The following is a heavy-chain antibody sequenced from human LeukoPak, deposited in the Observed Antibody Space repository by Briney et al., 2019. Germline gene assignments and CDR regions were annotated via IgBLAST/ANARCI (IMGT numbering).Heavy chain of an antibody. D-gene: IGHD1-26*01. J-gene: IGHJ4*02. V-gene: IGHV3-21*01. CDR2: ISSSSGYI. Sequence: GGSLRLSCAASGFNISIYSMNWVRQAPGKGLEWVSSISSSSGYIYYADSVKGRFTISRDNAKNSLYLQMNSLRAEDTAVYYCASSVGATDYWGQGTLVTVSS. CDR1: GFNISIYS. CDR3: ASSVGATDY.